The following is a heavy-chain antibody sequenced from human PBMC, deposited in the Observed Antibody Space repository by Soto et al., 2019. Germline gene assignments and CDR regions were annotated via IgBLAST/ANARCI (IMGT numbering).Heavy chain of an antibody. J-gene: IGHJ4*02. CDR3: ARDVTEPVPHFDY. V-gene: IGHV3-7*01. CDR2: IKQDGSEK. Sequence: GGSLRLSWAASGFTFSSYCMSWGRQAQGKGLEWVANIKQDGSEKYYVDSVKGRFTISRDNAKNSLYLQMNSLRAEDTAVYYCARDVTEPVPHFDYWGQGTLVTVSS. D-gene: IGHD2-8*02. CDR1: GFTFSSYC.